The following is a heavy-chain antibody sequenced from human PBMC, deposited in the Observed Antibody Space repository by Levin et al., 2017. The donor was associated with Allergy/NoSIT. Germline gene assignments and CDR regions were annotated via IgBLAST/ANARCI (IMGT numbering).Heavy chain of an antibody. CDR2: IIPIFGTA. V-gene: IGHV1-69*01. D-gene: IGHD3-9*01. Sequence: KISCKASGGTFSSYAISWVRQAPGQGLEWMGGIIPIFGTANYAQKFQGRVTITADESTSTAYMELSSLRSEDTAVYYCSRCSYDILTGYYTPPLFDYWGQGTLVTVSS. J-gene: IGHJ4*02. CDR3: SRCSYDILTGYYTPPLFDY. CDR1: GGTFSSYA.